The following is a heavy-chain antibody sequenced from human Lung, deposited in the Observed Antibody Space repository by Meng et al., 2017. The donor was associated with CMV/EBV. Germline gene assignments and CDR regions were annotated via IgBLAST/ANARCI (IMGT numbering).Heavy chain of an antibody. CDR2: ISSSSSYV. V-gene: IGHV3-21*01. Sequence: SXVASGFSFSAHTMNWVRQAPGQGLDWISSISSSSSYVDYGDSVKDRFTVCRDNAKDSLYLQMNSLRVEDKAVYYCAREGFNCSGLYGNTIHYYGMDLXGQGXKVTVSS. D-gene: IGHD2-15*01. CDR1: GFSFSAHT. J-gene: IGHJ6*02. CDR3: AREGFNCSGLYGNTIHYYGMDL.